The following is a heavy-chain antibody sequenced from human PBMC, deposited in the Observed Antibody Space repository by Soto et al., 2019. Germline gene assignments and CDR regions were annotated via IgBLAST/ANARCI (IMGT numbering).Heavy chain of an antibody. Sequence: QVQLQESGPGLVKPSETLSLTCTVSGGSISSYYWSWIRQPAGKGLEWIGRIYTSGSTNYNPSLKSRVTMSVDTSKNQFSLKLGSVTAADTAVYYCARDPRGIAARDAFDIWGQGTMVTVSS. CDR1: GGSISSYY. J-gene: IGHJ3*02. V-gene: IGHV4-4*07. CDR3: ARDPRGIAARDAFDI. CDR2: IYTSGST. D-gene: IGHD6-6*01.